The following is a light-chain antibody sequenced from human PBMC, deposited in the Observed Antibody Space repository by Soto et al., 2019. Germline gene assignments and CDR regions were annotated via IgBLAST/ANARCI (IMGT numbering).Light chain of an antibody. V-gene: IGLV6-57*01. CDR3: QSYDSTNVV. J-gene: IGLJ3*02. Sequence: NFMLTQPHSVSESPGKTVTISCTRSSGSIASNYVQWYQQRPDSSPTTVIYEDNQRPSGVPDRFSGSIDSSSNSASLIISGLKTEDEADYYCQSYDSTNVVFGGGTKLTVL. CDR1: SGSIASNY. CDR2: EDN.